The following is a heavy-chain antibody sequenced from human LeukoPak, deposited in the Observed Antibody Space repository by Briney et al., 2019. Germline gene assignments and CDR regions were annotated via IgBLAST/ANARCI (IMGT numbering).Heavy chain of an antibody. CDR3: ATSTTGYAFDF. J-gene: IGHJ3*01. CDR2: IYPGDSDT. V-gene: IGHV5-51*01. D-gene: IGHD1-1*01. Sequence: GESLKISCKGSGYSFTSYWIGWVRQMPGKGLEWMGIIYPGDSDTRYRPSFQGQVTISADKSVGTTYLQWSSLKASDTAMYYCATSTTGYAFDFWGQGTMLYVSS. CDR1: GYSFTSYW.